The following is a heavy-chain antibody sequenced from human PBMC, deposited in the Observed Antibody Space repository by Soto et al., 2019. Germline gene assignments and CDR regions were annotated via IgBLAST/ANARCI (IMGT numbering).Heavy chain of an antibody. CDR1: GFTFDDYA. V-gene: IGHV3-9*01. J-gene: IGHJ4*02. D-gene: IGHD6-19*01. Sequence: GGSLRLSCAASGFTFDDYAMHWVRQAPGKGLEWVSGISWNSGSIGYADSVKGRFTISRDNAKNSLYLQMNSLRAEDTALYYCAKDRGGQWLVLDYWGQGTLVTVSS. CDR3: AKDRGGQWLVLDY. CDR2: ISWNSGSI.